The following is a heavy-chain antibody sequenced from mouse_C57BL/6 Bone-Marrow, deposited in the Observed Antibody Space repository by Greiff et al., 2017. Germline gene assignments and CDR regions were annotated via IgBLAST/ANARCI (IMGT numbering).Heavy chain of an antibody. CDR2: RSYDGSN. V-gene: IGHV3-6*01. CDR1: GYSITSGYY. CDR3: ARDRGYAYDGFAY. J-gene: IGHJ3*01. Sequence: EVHLVESGPGLVKPSQSLSLTCSVTGYSITSGYYWNWIRQFPGNKLEWMGYRSYDGSNNYNPSLKNRISITRDTSKNQFFLQLNSVTTEDTATSYCARDRGYAYDGFAYRGQGTLVTVSA. D-gene: IGHD2-2*01.